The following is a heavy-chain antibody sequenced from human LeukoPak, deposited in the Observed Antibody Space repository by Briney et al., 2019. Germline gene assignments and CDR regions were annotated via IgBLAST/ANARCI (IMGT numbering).Heavy chain of an antibody. D-gene: IGHD3-10*01. J-gene: IGHJ3*02. CDR3: ATYYSVGVGAFDI. CDR1: GFTVSSNY. CDR2: IYSSGGA. Sequence: GGSLRLSCAASGFTVSSNYMSWVRQVPGKGLECVSVIYSSGGAYYADSVKGRFTISRDNSKNTLYLQMNNLRAEDTAVYYCATYYSVGVGAFDIWGQGTMVTVSS. V-gene: IGHV3-66*01.